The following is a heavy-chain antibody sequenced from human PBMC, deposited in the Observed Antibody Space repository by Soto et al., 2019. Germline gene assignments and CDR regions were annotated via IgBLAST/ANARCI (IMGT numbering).Heavy chain of an antibody. J-gene: IGHJ5*02. CDR1: GGTFGSYA. CDR3: ARPIQYYFDTSAQSAWFDP. D-gene: IGHD3-22*01. V-gene: IGHV1-69*12. Sequence: QVQLVQSGAEVKKPGSSVKVSCKTSGGTFGSYAISWVRQAPGQGLEWMGGIIPIFSTPNYAQKFQGRVTIHADESTSTAYMELSSRRSEDTAVYYCARPIQYYFDTSAQSAWFDPWGQGTLVTVSS. CDR2: IIPIFSTP.